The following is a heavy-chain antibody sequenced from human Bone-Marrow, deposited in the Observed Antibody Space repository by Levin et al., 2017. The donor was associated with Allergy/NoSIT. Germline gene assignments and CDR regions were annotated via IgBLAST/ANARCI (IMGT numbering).Heavy chain of an antibody. J-gene: IGHJ6*03. CDR1: GSSISSDYY. V-gene: IGHV4-38-2*02. CDR2: IHETGST. CDR3: AREYYMDV. Sequence: NASETLSLTCAVSGSSISSDYYWGWIRQPPGKGLEWIGNIHETGSTKYNPSLKSRVTISVDTSKNQFSLQLNSVTAADTAVYFCAREYYMDVWGKGTTVTVSS.